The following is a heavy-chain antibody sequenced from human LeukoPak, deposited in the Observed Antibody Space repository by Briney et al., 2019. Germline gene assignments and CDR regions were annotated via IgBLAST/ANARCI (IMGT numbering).Heavy chain of an antibody. CDR2: IWYDGSNK. J-gene: IGHJ6*03. V-gene: IGHV3-33*06. CDR3: AKSPPGWLLPYYMDV. D-gene: IGHD3-9*01. Sequence: GRSLRLSCAASGFTFSSYGMYWVRQAPGKGLEWVAVIWYDGSNKYYADSVKGRFTISRDNSKNTLYLQMNSLRAEDTAVYYCAKSPPGWLLPYYMDVWGKGTTVTVSS. CDR1: GFTFSSYG.